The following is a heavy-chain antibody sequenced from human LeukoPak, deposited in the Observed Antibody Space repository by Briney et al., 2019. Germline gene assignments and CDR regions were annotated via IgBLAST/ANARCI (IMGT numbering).Heavy chain of an antibody. D-gene: IGHD3-10*01. V-gene: IGHV4-30-4*01. CDR2: TFYSGNT. J-gene: IGHJ4*02. CDR1: GGSISSYY. CDR3: ARALYFGSGSTIDF. Sequence: PSETLSLTCTVSGGSISSYYWSWIRQPPGKGLEWIGNTFYSGNTYYNPSLKSRVSISVDKSKNHFSLILSSVTATDTAVYYCARALYFGSGSTIDFWGQGILVTVSS.